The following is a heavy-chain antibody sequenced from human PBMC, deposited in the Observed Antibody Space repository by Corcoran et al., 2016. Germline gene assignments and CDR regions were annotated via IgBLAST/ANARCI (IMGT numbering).Heavy chain of an antibody. CDR3: AKDTAISSRDYYGMDV. J-gene: IGHJ6*02. D-gene: IGHD2-21*02. CDR2: ISWDGGST. Sequence: EVQLVESGGVVVQPGGSLRLSCAASGFTFDDYTMHWVRQAPGKGLEWVSLISWDGGSTYYADSVKGRFTISRDNSKNSLYLKINSLRTADTALYYCAKDTAISSRDYYGMDVWGQGTTVTVSS. CDR1: GFTFDDYT. V-gene: IGHV3-43*01.